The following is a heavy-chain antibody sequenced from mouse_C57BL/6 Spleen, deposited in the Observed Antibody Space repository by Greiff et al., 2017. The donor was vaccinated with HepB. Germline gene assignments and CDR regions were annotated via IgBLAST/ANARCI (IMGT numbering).Heavy chain of an antibody. Sequence: EVQLQQSGPELVKPGASVKMSCKASGYTFTDYNMHWVKQSHGKSLEWIGYINPNNGGTSYNQKFKGKATLTVNKSSRTAYMELRSLKSEDSAVYYCATGGTGFAYWGQGTLVTVSA. D-gene: IGHD3-3*01. J-gene: IGHJ3*01. CDR3: ATGGTGFAY. V-gene: IGHV1-22*01. CDR2: INPNNGGT. CDR1: GYTFTDYN.